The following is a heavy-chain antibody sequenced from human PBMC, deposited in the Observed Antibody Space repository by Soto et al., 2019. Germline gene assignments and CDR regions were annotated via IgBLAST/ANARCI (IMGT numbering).Heavy chain of an antibody. Sequence: QVQLVQSGAEVKKPGSSVKVSCKASGATFSGYAINWVRQAPGQGLEWLGRIVPIFETLNYAERFQGRVAITADESTTTVYMELTNRTHEDTAVYYCVVMGNVAVSNPRSFDYWGQGTQVTVSS. J-gene: IGHJ4*02. CDR3: VVMGNVAVSNPRSFDY. CDR1: GATFSGYA. CDR2: IVPIFETL. V-gene: IGHV1-69*18. D-gene: IGHD6-19*01.